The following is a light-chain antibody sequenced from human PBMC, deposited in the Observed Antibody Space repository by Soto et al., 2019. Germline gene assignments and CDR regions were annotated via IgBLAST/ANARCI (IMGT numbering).Light chain of an antibody. J-gene: IGKJ4*01. CDR1: QSVSSY. CDR2: GAS. CDR3: QQYLSSPPT. V-gene: IGKV3-20*01. Sequence: DIVLTQSPGTLSLSPGERATLSCRAIQSVSSYLAWYQQKPGQAPRLLVFGASSRATGIPDRFSGSGSGTDFTLTISRLEPEDFAVYYCQQYLSSPPTFGGGTKVEIK.